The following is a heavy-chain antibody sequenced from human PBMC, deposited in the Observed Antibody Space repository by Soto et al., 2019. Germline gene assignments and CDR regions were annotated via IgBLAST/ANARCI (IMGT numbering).Heavy chain of an antibody. CDR3: ARRDFDNWNQGHAFAF. CDR2: IYYNGDT. D-gene: IGHD1-20*01. Sequence: QLQLKQSGPGLVKPWETLSLTCTVSGGSVSSGSFYWGWIRQPPGKGLEWIGDIYYNGDTYYNPSLKSRVTISVDTSENQFSLKLSYVTAADTAVYYCARRDFDNWNQGHAFAFWGQGTMVAVSS. CDR1: GGSVSSGSFY. J-gene: IGHJ3*01. V-gene: IGHV4-39*01.